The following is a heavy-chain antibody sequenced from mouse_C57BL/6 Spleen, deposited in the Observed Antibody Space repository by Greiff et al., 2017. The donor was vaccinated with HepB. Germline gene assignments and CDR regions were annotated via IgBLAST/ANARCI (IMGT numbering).Heavy chain of an antibody. V-gene: IGHV1-50*01. J-gene: IGHJ2*01. CDR3: ARSDGYYLDY. Sequence: QVQLQQPGAELVKPGASVKLSCKASGYTFTSYWMQWVKQRPGQGLEWIGEIDPSDSYTNYNQKLKGKATLTVDTSSSTAYMQLSSLTSEDSAVYYCARSDGYYLDYWGQGTTLTVSS. CDR1: GYTFTSYW. D-gene: IGHD2-3*01. CDR2: IDPSDSYT.